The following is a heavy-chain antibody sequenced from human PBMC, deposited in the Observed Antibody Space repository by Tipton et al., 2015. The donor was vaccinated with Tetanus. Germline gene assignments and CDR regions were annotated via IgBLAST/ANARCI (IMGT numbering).Heavy chain of an antibody. V-gene: IGHV4-31*03. J-gene: IGHJ4*02. CDR2: VYSDGSF. CDR1: GDSIGSSGYF. D-gene: IGHD3-16*01. Sequence: TLSLTCTVSGDSIGSSGYFWSWIRQAPGKGLEWIGHVYSDGSFDYTPSLESRLTLSMDTSKNSFSLKLTSVTPADTALYYCARIGVSTDAYYFDFWGPGTLVTVSS. CDR3: ARIGVSTDAYYFDF.